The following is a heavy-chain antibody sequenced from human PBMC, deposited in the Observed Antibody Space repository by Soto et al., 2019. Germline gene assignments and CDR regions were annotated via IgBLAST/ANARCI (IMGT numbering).Heavy chain of an antibody. CDR2: VTPTGDYT. V-gene: IGHV1-46*01. CDR1: GYTFTSYY. J-gene: IGHJ3*02. Sequence: QVQLVQSGAEVKKPGASVKVSCKASGYTFTSYYMHWVRQAPGQGLEWMGIVTPTGDYTAYAQKFQGRVTMTRDTSATTVYMELSSLTSEDTVVYYCTRRPPSSGHPGLYAFDIWGQGTMVTVSS. D-gene: IGHD3-22*01. CDR3: TRRPPSSGHPGLYAFDI.